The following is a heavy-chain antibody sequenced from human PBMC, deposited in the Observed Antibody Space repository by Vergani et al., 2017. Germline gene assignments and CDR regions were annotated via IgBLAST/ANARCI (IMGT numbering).Heavy chain of an antibody. CDR2: IYYSGST. J-gene: IGHJ5*02. Sequence: QLQLQESGPGLVKPSQTLSLTCTVSGGSISSGGYYWSWIRQHPGKGLEWIGYIYYSGSTYYNPSLKSRVTISVDTSKNQFSLKLSSVTAADAAVYDGARVGGGITMVRGVFDPWGQGTLVTVSS. V-gene: IGHV4-31*03. CDR3: ARVGGGITMVRGVFDP. D-gene: IGHD3-10*01. CDR1: GGSISSGGYY.